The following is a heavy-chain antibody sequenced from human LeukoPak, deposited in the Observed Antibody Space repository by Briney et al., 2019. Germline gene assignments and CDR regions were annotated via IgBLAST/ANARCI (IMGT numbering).Heavy chain of an antibody. V-gene: IGHV1-2*02. Sequence: ASVKVSCKASGDTFTGYYMHWVRQAPGQGLGWMGWINPNSGGTNYAQKFQGRVTMTRDTSISTAYMELNRLRSDDTAVYYCARVMWELLWDALTIWGQGTMVTVSS. CDR1: GDTFTGYY. D-gene: IGHD1-26*01. J-gene: IGHJ3*02. CDR3: ARVMWELLWDALTI. CDR2: INPNSGGT.